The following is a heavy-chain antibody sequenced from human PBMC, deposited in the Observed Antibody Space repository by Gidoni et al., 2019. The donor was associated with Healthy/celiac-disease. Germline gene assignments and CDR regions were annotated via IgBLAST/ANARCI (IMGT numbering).Heavy chain of an antibody. D-gene: IGHD1-26*01. Sequence: QVQLVQPGAEVKKPGASVKVSCMASGYTFTGYYMHWVRQAPGQGLEWMGWINPNSGGTNYAQKFQGRVTMTRDTSISTAYMELSRLRSDDTAVYYCARDADSGSYSWFDPWGQGTLVTVSS. CDR3: ARDADSGSYSWFDP. J-gene: IGHJ5*02. V-gene: IGHV1-2*02. CDR2: INPNSGGT. CDR1: GYTFTGYY.